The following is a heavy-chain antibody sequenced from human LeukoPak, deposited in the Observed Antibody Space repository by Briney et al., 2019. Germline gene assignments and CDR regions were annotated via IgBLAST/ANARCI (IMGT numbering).Heavy chain of an antibody. D-gene: IGHD4-23*01. V-gene: IGHV5-51*01. Sequence: GESLKISCKTSGYDFTTYWIGWVRQMPGKGLEWMGIIYPGDSDTRYSPSLQGQVTISADKSLATAYLQWSSLRASDTAMYYCARPGTNSPGNFLPFDYWGQGTLVSVSS. CDR3: ARPGTNSPGNFLPFDY. CDR1: GYDFTTYW. CDR2: IYPGDSDT. J-gene: IGHJ4*02.